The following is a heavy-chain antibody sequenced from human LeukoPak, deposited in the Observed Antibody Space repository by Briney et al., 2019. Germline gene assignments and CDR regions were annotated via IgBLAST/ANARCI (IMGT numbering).Heavy chain of an antibody. CDR1: GFTFSSYA. CDR3: AKVVADYYGSGSAFDY. D-gene: IGHD3-10*01. J-gene: IGHJ4*02. Sequence: GGSLRLSCAASGFTFSSYAMSWVRQAPGKGLEWVSAISGSGGSTYYADSVKGRFTISRDNSKNTLYLQMNSLRAEDTAVYYCAKVVADYYGSGSAFDYWGQGTLVTVSS. CDR2: ISGSGGST. V-gene: IGHV3-23*01.